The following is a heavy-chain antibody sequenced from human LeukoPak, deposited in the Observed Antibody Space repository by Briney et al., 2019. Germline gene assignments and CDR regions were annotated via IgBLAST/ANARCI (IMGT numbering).Heavy chain of an antibody. V-gene: IGHV4-61*01. CDR3: ARSPGSGSYAWYFDL. Sequence: SETLSLTCTVSGGSVSSVNYYWSWIRQPPGKGLEWIGYVYDSETTNYNPSLKSRVTISVDTSKNQFSLKLNSVTAADTAVYYCARSPGSGSYAWYFDLWGRGALVTVSS. CDR1: GGSVSSVNYY. D-gene: IGHD3-10*01. CDR2: VYDSETT. J-gene: IGHJ2*01.